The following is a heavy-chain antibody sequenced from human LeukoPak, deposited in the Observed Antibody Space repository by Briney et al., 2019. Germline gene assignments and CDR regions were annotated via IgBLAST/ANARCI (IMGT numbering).Heavy chain of an antibody. D-gene: IGHD6-19*01. CDR3: AKGLYSSGPLLYFDY. V-gene: IGHV3-23*01. J-gene: IGHJ4*02. CDR1: GFTFSSYA. CDR2: ISGSGGST. Sequence: PGGSLRLSCAAPGFTFSSYAMSWVRQAPGKGLEWVSAISGSGGSTYYADSVKGRFTISRDNSKNTLYLQMNSLRAEDTAVYYCAKGLYSSGPLLYFDYWGQGTLVTVSS.